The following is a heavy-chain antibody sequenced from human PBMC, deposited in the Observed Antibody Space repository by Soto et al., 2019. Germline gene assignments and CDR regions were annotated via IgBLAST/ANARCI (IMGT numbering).Heavy chain of an antibody. CDR2: IIPIFGTA. V-gene: IGHV1-69*13. J-gene: IGHJ6*04. CDR1: GGTFSSYA. CDR3: ARVGEQLTYYYGMEA. Sequence: SVKVSCKASGGTFSSYAISWVRQAPGQGLEWMGGIIPIFGTANYAQKFQGRVTITADESTSTAYMELSSLRSEDTAVYYCARVGEQLTYYYGMEAGGKGTTVTGS. D-gene: IGHD3-16*01.